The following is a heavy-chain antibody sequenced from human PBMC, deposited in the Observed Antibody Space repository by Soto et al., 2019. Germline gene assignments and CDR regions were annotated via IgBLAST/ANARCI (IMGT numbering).Heavy chain of an antibody. Sequence: QLQLQESGPGLVKPSETLSLTCTVSGGSISSSSYYWGWIRQPPGKGLEWIGSIYYSGSTYYNPSLKSRVTISVDTSKNQFSLKLSSVTAADTAVYYCARRIVATMVYYYYMDVWGKGTTVTVSS. J-gene: IGHJ6*03. CDR3: ARRIVATMVYYYYMDV. D-gene: IGHD5-12*01. CDR1: GGSISSSSYY. V-gene: IGHV4-39*01. CDR2: IYYSGST.